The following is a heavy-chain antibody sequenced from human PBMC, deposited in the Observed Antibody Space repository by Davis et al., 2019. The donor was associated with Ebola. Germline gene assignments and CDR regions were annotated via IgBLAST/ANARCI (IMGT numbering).Heavy chain of an antibody. CDR2: IYYSGST. V-gene: IGHV4-39*01. CDR1: GGSISSYY. D-gene: IGHD3-9*01. CDR3: ASNFDWTVFDY. J-gene: IGHJ4*02. Sequence: MPSETLSLTCTVSGGSISSYYWGWIRQPPGKGLEWIGSIYYSGSTYYNPSLKSRVTISVDTSKNQFSLKLSSVTAADTAVYYCASNFDWTVFDYWGQGTLVTVSS.